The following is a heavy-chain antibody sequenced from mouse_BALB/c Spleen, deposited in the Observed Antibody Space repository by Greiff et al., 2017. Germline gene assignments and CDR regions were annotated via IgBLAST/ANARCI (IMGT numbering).Heavy chain of an antibody. J-gene: IGHJ3*01. V-gene: IGHV7-3*02. CDR3: ARDGVFAY. CDR1: GFTFTDYY. CDR2: IRNKANGYTT. Sequence: EVKVVESGGGLVQPGGSLRLSCATSGFTFTDYYMSWVRQPPGKALEWLGFIRNKANGYTTEYSASVKGRFTISRDNSQSILYLQMNTLRAEDSATYYCARDGVFAYWGQGTLVTVSA.